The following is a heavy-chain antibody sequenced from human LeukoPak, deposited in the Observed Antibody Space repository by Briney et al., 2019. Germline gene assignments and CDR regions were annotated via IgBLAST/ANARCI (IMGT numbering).Heavy chain of an antibody. J-gene: IGHJ4*02. CDR1: GGTFSSYA. CDR2: MNPNSGNT. V-gene: IGHV1-8*02. CDR3: ARGRGYSYGRQIDY. Sequence: ASVKVSCKASGGTFSSYAISWVRQAPGQGLEWMGWMNPNSGNTGYAQKFQGRVTMTRNTSISTAYMELSSLRSEDTAVYYCARGRGYSYGRQIDYWGQGTLVTVSS. D-gene: IGHD5-18*01.